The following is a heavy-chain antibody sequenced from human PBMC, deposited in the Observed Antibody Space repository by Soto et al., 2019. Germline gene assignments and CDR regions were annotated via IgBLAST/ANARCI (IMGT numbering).Heavy chain of an antibody. V-gene: IGHV3-53*01. Sequence: HPGGSLRLSCAASGFSVSTNYMTWVRQALGKGLEWVSVIYSGGSTYYADSVKGRFTISRDNSKNTLHLQMNSLRAEDTAVYYCARGSGSLYYFDFWGRGTLVTVS. CDR2: IYSGGST. J-gene: IGHJ4*02. CDR3: ARGSGSLYYFDF. D-gene: IGHD1-26*01. CDR1: GFSVSTNY.